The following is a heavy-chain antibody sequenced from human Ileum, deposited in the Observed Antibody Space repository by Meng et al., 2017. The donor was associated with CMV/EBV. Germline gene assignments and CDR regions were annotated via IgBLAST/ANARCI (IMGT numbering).Heavy chain of an antibody. Sequence: TVSGGSIISSDYYCVWIRQPPGKGLEWIGSVYYTGSAYYNTSLKSRVTMFVDTSKNQFSLKLSSLSAADTAVYYCASSTTVTPRFDSWGQGTLVTVSS. V-gene: IGHV4-39*01. D-gene: IGHD4-17*01. J-gene: IGHJ4*02. CDR3: ASSTTVTPRFDS. CDR2: VYYTGSA. CDR1: GGSIISSDYY.